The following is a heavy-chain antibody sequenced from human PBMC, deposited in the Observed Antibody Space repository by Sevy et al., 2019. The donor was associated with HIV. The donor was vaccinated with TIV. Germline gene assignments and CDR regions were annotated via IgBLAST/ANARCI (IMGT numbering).Heavy chain of an antibody. Sequence: ASVKVSCKVSGYTLTELSMHWVRQAPGKGLEWMGGFDPEDGETIYAQKFQGRVTMTEDTSTDTAYMELSSLRSEDTAVYYCATEGHSYGSDDYWGQGTLVTVSS. J-gene: IGHJ4*02. CDR2: FDPEDGET. V-gene: IGHV1-24*01. CDR3: ATEGHSYGSDDY. D-gene: IGHD1-26*01. CDR1: GYTLTELS.